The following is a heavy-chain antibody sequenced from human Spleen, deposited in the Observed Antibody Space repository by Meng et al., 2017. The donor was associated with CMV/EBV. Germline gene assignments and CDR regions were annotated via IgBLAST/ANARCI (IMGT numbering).Heavy chain of an antibody. V-gene: IGHV3-15*01. D-gene: IGHD6-13*01. Sequence: CAASGLTFSIHGMHWVRQAPGKGLEWVGRIKSKTDGGTTDYAAPVKGRFTISRDDSKNTLYLQMNSLKTEDTAVYYCTTECSSSCDYWGQGTLVTVSS. J-gene: IGHJ4*02. CDR3: TTECSSSCDY. CDR2: IKSKTDGGTT. CDR1: GLTFSIHG.